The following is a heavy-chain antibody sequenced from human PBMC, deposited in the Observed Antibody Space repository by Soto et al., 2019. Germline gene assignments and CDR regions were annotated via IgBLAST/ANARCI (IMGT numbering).Heavy chain of an antibody. CDR1: GFTFSNYC. CDR3: TRDTFNMMRGVMRGTYYGMDV. J-gene: IGHJ6*02. CDR2: ISTSSGYV. D-gene: IGHD3-10*01. V-gene: IGHV3-21*01. Sequence: GGSMRLSCADSGFTFSNYCFNWVRRATGRGLEWVSSISTSSGYVYYADSVTGRFTISRGNAKNSVYLEMTALRAEDTAVYYCTRDTFNMMRGVMRGTYYGMDVWGQGTTVTVSS.